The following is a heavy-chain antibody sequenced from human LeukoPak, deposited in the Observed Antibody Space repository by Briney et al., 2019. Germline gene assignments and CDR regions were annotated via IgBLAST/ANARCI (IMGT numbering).Heavy chain of an antibody. J-gene: IGHJ4*02. CDR1: GGSISSYY. CDR2: IYYSGST. Sequence: SETLSLTCTVSGGSISSYYWSWIRQPPGKGLEWIGYIYYSGSTNYNPSLKSRVTISVDASKNQFSLKLSSVTAADTAVYYCASSIVGALDYWGQGTLVTVSS. V-gene: IGHV4-59*01. CDR3: ASSIVGALDY. D-gene: IGHD1-26*01.